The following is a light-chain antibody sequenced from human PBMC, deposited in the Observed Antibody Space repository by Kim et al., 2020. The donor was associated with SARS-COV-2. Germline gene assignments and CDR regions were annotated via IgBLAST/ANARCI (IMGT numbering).Light chain of an antibody. V-gene: IGKV1-39*01. CDR3: QQSYSVPLT. CDR1: QSISRN. Sequence: ASVGDSVTITCRASQSISRNLNWYQQKPGKAPKLLLYTASSLQSGVPSRFSGSGSGTDFTLTISSLQPEDFATYYSQQSYSVPLTFGQGTKVDIK. CDR2: TAS. J-gene: IGKJ1*01.